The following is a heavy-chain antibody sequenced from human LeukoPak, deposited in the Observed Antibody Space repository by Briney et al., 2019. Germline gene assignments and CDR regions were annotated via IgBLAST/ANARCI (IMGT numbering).Heavy chain of an antibody. J-gene: IGHJ4*02. CDR1: GDSISSGDYY. CDR2: ISSSGST. CDR3: ARLGMVRGVMGVVYYFDY. Sequence: SETLSLTCTVSGDSISSGDYYWSWIRQPAGKGLEWIGRISSSGSTNYNPSFKSRVTISVDTSKNQFSLKLSSVTAADTAVYYCARLGMVRGVMGVVYYFDYWGQGTLVTVSS. V-gene: IGHV4-61*02. D-gene: IGHD3-10*01.